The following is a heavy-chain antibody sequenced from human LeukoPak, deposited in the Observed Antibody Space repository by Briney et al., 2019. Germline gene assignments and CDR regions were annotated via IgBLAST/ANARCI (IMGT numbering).Heavy chain of an antibody. CDR1: GGSFSGYY. V-gene: IGHV4-34*01. CDR2: INHRGST. D-gene: IGHD6-19*01. Sequence: PSETLSLTCAVYGGSFSGYYWSWIRQSPGKGLEWIGEINHRGSTNYNPSLKRRVTISVDTSKNQFSLKLSSVTAADTAVYYCARDSYSSGWTRGVYWGQGTLVTVSS. J-gene: IGHJ4*02. CDR3: ARDSYSSGWTRGVY.